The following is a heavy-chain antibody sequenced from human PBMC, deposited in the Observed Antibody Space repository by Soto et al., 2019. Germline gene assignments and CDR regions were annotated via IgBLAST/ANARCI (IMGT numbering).Heavy chain of an antibody. CDR2: ITWNSVRI. J-gene: IGHJ4*02. V-gene: IGHV3-9*01. CDR3: ALPWRKDFGGEVLIDYFDY. Sequence: PGGSLRLSCAASGFTFDDFAIHWVRQAPGKGLEWVSGITWNSVRIGYADSVKGRFTISRDNAKKSVYLQMNSLRAEDTALYYCALPWRKDFGGEVLIDYFDYWGQGTLVTVSS. D-gene: IGHD2-21*01. CDR1: GFTFDDFA.